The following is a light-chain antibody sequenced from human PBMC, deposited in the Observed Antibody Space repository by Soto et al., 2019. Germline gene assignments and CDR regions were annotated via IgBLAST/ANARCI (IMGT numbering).Light chain of an antibody. Sequence: EIVMTQSPATLSVSPGETATLSCRASQSVSGYIGWYQQKPGQAPRLLIYADSNRATGIPARFSGSGSGTDFTLTISSLEPEDFSVYYCQQRYNWPITFGQGTRWRL. J-gene: IGKJ5*01. CDR2: ADS. V-gene: IGKV3-11*01. CDR1: QSVSGY. CDR3: QQRYNWPIT.